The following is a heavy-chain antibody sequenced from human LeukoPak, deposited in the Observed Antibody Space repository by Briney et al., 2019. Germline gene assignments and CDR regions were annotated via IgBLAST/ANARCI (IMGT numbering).Heavy chain of an antibody. CDR3: TRDQTPYY. Sequence: GGSLRLSCTASGFTFGDYAMTWVRQAPGKGREWVGFIRSQIYGGTPEYAASVKGRFTILRDDSEGVAYLEMNSLKTEDTAVYYCTRDQTPYYWGQGILVTVSS. CDR2: IRSQIYGGTP. CDR1: GFTFGDYA. J-gene: IGHJ4*02. V-gene: IGHV3-49*04.